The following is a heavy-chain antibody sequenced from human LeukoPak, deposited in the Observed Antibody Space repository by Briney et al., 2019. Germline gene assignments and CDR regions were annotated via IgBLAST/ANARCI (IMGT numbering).Heavy chain of an antibody. CDR1: GGSISSYY. D-gene: IGHD2-8*01. CDR2: IYYSGST. CDR3: ASGVSQAYYYYMDV. J-gene: IGHJ6*03. V-gene: IGHV4-59*01. Sequence: SETLSLTCTVSGGSISSYYWSWIRQPPGKGLEWIGYIYYSGSTNYNPSLKSRVTISVDTSKNQFSLKLSSVTAADTAVYYCASGVSQAYYYYMDVWGKGTTVTVSS.